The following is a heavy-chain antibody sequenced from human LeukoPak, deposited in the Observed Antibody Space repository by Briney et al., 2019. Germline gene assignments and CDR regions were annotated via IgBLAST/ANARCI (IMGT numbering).Heavy chain of an antibody. CDR2: IRSKAYGGTT. CDR1: GFTFSSYA. J-gene: IGHJ4*02. Sequence: TGGSLRLSCAASGFTFSSYAMSWVRQAPGKGLEWVGFIRSKAYGGTTEYAASVKGRFTISRDDSKSIAYLQMNSLKTEDTAVYYCTRVSNVPNSRDGYNSGYWGQGTLVTVSS. V-gene: IGHV3-49*04. CDR3: TRVSNVPNSRDGYNSGY. D-gene: IGHD5-24*01.